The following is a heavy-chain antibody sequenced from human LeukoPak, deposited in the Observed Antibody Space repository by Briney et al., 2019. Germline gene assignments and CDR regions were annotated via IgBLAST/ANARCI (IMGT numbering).Heavy chain of an antibody. Sequence: GGSLRFSCAASGFTFSSYEMNWVRQAPGRGLEWVSYISSSGSTIYYADSVKGRFAISRDNAKNSLYLQMNSLRAEDTAVYYCARDSDSSGYLIDYWGQGTLVTVSS. CDR3: ARDSDSSGYLIDY. J-gene: IGHJ4*02. D-gene: IGHD3-22*01. V-gene: IGHV3-48*03. CDR1: GFTFSSYE. CDR2: ISSSGSTI.